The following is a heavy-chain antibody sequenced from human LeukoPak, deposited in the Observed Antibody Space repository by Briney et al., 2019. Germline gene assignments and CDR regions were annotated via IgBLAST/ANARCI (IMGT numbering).Heavy chain of an antibody. CDR3: ATSPYGSGSSFDY. J-gene: IGHJ4*02. Sequence: PGGSLRLSCAASGFTFSSYAMSWVRQAPGKGLEWVSGISGSGGSTYYADSVKGRFTISRDNYKNTLYLQMNSLRAEDTAVYYCATSPYGSGSSFDYWGQGTLVTVSS. V-gene: IGHV3-23*01. D-gene: IGHD3-10*01. CDR1: GFTFSSYA. CDR2: ISGSGGST.